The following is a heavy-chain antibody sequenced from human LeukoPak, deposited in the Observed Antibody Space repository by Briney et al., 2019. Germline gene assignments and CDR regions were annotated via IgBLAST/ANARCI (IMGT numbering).Heavy chain of an antibody. J-gene: IGHJ4*02. V-gene: IGHV1-2*02. CDR2: INPDSGGA. CDR1: GYSFTGYF. CDR3: ARDPRSGY. Sequence: ASVKVSCMASGYSFTGYFIHWVRQAPGQGLEWMAWINPDSGGANYAQNFQGRVTLTRDTSINTAYMELSRLRFDDTAVYYCARDPRSGYWGQGTLVTVSS. D-gene: IGHD3-10*01.